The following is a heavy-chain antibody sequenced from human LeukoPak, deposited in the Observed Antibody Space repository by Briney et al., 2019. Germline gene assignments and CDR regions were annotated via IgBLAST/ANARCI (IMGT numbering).Heavy chain of an antibody. CDR3: ASGYCSGGSCYSVY. CDR2: INPSSGGT. D-gene: IGHD2-15*01. V-gene: IGHV1-2*02. J-gene: IGHJ4*02. CDR1: GYTFTGYY. Sequence: ASVKVSCKASGYTFTGYYMHWVRQAPGQGLEWMVWINPSSGGTNYAQKFQGRVTMTRDTSISTAYMELSRLRSDDTAVYYCASGYCSGGSCYSVYWGQGTLVTVSS.